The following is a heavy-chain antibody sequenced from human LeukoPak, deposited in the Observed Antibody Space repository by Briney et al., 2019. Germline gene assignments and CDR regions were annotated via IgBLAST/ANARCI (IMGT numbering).Heavy chain of an antibody. CDR1: GGTFSSYA. CDR3: AREEGKSYYYDSSDNWFDP. J-gene: IGHJ5*02. CDR2: IIPIFGTA. Sequence: SVEVSCKASGGTFSSYAISWVRQAPGQGLEWMGGIIPIFGTANYAQKFQGRVTITADESTSTAYMELSSLRSEDTAVYYCAREEGKSYYYDSSDNWFDPWGQGTLVTVSS. D-gene: IGHD3-22*01. V-gene: IGHV1-69*13.